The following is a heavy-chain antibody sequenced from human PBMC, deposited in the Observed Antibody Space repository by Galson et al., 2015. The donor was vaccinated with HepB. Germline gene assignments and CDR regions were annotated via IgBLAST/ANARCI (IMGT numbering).Heavy chain of an antibody. Sequence: SLRLSCAVSGFTFSSYWMHWVRQAPGKGLVWVSRIKSDGSSTSYADSVKGRFTISRDNAKNTLYLQMNSLRAEDTAVYYCARDRGELLWFGETDPDAFDIWGQGTMATVSS. CDR2: IKSDGSST. CDR3: ARDRGELLWFGETDPDAFDI. V-gene: IGHV3-74*01. J-gene: IGHJ3*02. D-gene: IGHD3-10*01. CDR1: GFTFSSYW.